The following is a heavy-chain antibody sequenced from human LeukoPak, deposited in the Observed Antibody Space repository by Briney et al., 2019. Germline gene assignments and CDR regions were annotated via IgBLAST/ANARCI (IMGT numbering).Heavy chain of an antibody. J-gene: IGHJ4*02. CDR2: INPKSGDT. CDR1: AYTFTGYY. D-gene: IGHD1-26*01. V-gene: IGHV1-2*02. CDR3: ARDREDWSETHFDY. Sequence: ASVKVSCKASAYTFTGYYIHWVRQAPGQGLEWMGWINPKSGDTNYAQKFQGRITMTRDTPISTAYMELSSLQSDDSAVYYCARDREDWSETHFDYWGQGTLVTVSS.